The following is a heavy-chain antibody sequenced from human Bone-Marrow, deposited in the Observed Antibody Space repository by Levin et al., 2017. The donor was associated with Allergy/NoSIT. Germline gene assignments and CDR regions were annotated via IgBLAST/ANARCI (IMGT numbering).Heavy chain of an antibody. CDR3: ARDETFNSWHTGWFDP. CDR2: MFAGGAA. V-gene: IGHV4-61*02. CDR1: GDSINNTNHY. J-gene: IGHJ5*02. Sequence: LRLSCTVSGDSINNTNHYWSWIRQPAGTGLEWIGRMFAGGAATYNRSLRSRVTISIDTSKNQLSLKLTSVTAADPAVYYCARDETFNSWHTGWFDPWGQGTLVTVSS. D-gene: IGHD6-13*01.